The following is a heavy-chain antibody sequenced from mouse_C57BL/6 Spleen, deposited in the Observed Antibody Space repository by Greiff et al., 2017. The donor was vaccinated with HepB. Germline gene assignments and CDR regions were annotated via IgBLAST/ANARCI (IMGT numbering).Heavy chain of an antibody. Sequence: QVQLKQSGAELVKPGASVKMSCKASGYTFTSYWITWVKQRPGQGLEWIGDIYPGSGSTNYNEKFKSKATLTVDTSSSTAYMQLSSLTSEDSAVYYCARSYYYSLDAMDYWGQGTSVTVSS. D-gene: IGHD1-1*01. CDR2: IYPGSGST. CDR1: GYTFTSYW. CDR3: ARSYYYSLDAMDY. V-gene: IGHV1-55*01. J-gene: IGHJ4*01.